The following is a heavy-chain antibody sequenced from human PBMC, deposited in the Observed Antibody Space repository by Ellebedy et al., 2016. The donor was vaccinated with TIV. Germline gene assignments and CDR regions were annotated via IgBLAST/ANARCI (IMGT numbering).Heavy chain of an antibody. J-gene: IGHJ3*01. CDR1: GFTFSSYW. CDR3: ARRVGGKAFDL. Sequence: GESLKISCAASGFTFSSYWMSWVRQAPGKGLEWVANIKQDGSEKNYVDSVKGRFTISRDNAKNSLYLQMNSLRAEDTAVYYCARRVGGKAFDLWGQGTMVTVSP. CDR2: IKQDGSEK. D-gene: IGHD1-26*01. V-gene: IGHV3-7*03.